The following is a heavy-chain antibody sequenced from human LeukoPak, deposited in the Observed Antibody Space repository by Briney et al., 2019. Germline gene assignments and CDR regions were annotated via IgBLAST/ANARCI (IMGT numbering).Heavy chain of an antibody. V-gene: IGHV3-53*01. D-gene: IGHD3-10*01. CDR2: IYSGGST. J-gene: IGHJ4*02. Sequence: PGGSLRLSCAASGFTFSSYWMSWVRQAPGKGLEWVSVIYSGGSTYYADSVKGRFTISRDNSKNTLYLQMNSLRAEDTAVYYCARGQYGSGSYSFDYWGQGTLVTVSS. CDR1: GFTFSSYW. CDR3: ARGQYGSGSYSFDY.